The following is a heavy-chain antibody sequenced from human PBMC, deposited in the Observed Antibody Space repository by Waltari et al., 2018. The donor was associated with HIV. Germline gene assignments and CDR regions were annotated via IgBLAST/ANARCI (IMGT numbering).Heavy chain of an antibody. CDR1: GYTFTGYF. CDR3: AREKGGDDAVDI. J-gene: IGHJ3*02. CDR2: VNPNRGGT. V-gene: IGHV1-2*04. D-gene: IGHD3-10*01. Sequence: QVQLVQSGAELKKPGASVKVSCKASGYTFTGYFIHWVRQAPGQGLEWMGWVNPNRGGTNYAQKFQGWVTMTRDTSISTAYMELSRLKSDDSAVYYCAREKGGDDAVDIWGQGTMVTVSS.